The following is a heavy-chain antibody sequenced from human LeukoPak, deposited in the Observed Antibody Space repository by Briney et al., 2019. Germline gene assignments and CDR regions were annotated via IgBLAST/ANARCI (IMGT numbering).Heavy chain of an antibody. J-gene: IGHJ4*02. CDR1: GGSISPYY. Sequence: SETLSLTCTVSGGSISPYYWSWIRQPPGRGLEWIGCIYYSGSTIYNPSVKSRVTISVDTSKNQFSLKLSSVTAADTAVYYCARGPEYDFWGQGTLVTVSS. D-gene: IGHD3-3*01. V-gene: IGHV4-59*08. CDR3: ARGPEYDF. CDR2: IYYSGST.